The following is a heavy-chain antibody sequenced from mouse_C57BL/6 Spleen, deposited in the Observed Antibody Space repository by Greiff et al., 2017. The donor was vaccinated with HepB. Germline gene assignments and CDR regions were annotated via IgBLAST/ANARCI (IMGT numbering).Heavy chain of an antibody. CDR1: GFTFSDYY. D-gene: IGHD2-3*01. CDR2: INYDGSST. V-gene: IGHV5-16*01. J-gene: IGHJ2*01. Sequence: EVKLVESEGGLVQPGSSMKLSCTASGFTFSDYYMAWVRQVPEKGLEWVANINYDGSSTYYLDSLKSRFIISRDNAKNILYLQMSSLKSEDTATYYCAREGFGPMGFDYWGQGTTLTVSS. CDR3: AREGFGPMGFDY.